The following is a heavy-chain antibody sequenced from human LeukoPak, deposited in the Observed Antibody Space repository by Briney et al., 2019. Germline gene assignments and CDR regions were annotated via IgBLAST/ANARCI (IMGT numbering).Heavy chain of an antibody. J-gene: IGHJ4*02. CDR2: VSSDGATT. D-gene: IGHD2-15*01. Sequence: GGSLRLSCAVSGFTLSNYWIHWVRQAPGKGLVWVSLVSSDGATTTYADSVEGRFTISRDNVKSTVYLQTSSLRAEDTAVYYCARAVGGLLDYWGQGTLVTVSS. V-gene: IGHV3-74*01. CDR1: GFTLSNYW. CDR3: ARAVGGLLDY.